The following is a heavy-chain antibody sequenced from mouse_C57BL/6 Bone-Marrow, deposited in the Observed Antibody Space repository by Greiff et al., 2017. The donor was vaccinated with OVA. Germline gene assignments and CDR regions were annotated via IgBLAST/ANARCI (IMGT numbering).Heavy chain of an antibody. J-gene: IGHJ1*03. CDR1: GYTFTSYG. Sequence: QVQLQQSGAELARPGASVKLSCKASGYTFTSYGISWVKQRTGQGLEWIGEIYPRSGNTYYNEKFKGKATLTADKSSSTAYMEVRSLTSEDSAVYFCARKRGNWYFDVWGTGTTVTVSS. CDR2: IYPRSGNT. CDR3: ARKRGNWYFDV. V-gene: IGHV1-81*01.